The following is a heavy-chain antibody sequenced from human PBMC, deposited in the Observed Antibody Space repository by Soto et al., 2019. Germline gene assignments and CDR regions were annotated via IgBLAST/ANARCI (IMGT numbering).Heavy chain of an antibody. V-gene: IGHV1-8*01. CDR2: MNPNSGNT. CDR1: GYTFTSYD. CDR3: ARHDSSGYYYYFDY. J-gene: IGHJ4*02. D-gene: IGHD3-22*01. Sequence: EASVKVSCKASGYTFTSYDINWVRQATGQGLEWMGWMNPNSGNTGYAQKFQGRVTMTRNTSITTAYMELSSLRSEDTAVYFCARHDSSGYYYYFDYWGQGTLVTVSS.